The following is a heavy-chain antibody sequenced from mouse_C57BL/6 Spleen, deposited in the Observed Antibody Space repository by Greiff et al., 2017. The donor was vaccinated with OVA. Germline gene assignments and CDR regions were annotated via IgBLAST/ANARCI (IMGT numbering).Heavy chain of an antibody. CDR3: AREEFYYGSSPYYFDY. V-gene: IGHV1-81*01. CDR1: GYTFTSYG. Sequence: QVQLKQSGAELARPGASVKLSCKASGYTFTSYGISWVKQRTGQGLEWIGEIYPRSGNTYYNEKFKGKATLTADKSSSTAYMEIRSLTSEDSAVYFCAREEFYYGSSPYYFDYWGQGTTLTVSS. D-gene: IGHD1-1*01. CDR2: IYPRSGNT. J-gene: IGHJ2*01.